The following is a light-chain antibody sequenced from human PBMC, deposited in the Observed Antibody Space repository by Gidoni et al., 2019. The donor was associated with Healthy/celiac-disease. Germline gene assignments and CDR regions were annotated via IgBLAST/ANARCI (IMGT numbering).Light chain of an antibody. V-gene: IGKV3-15*01. Sequence: EIVMTQSPATPSVSPGERATLSCSASQSVSSNLAWYQQKPGQAPRLLNYGAPTRATGIPARFGGSGSGTEFTLTISSLQSEDFAVYYCQQYNNWPFFXQXTKLEIK. CDR2: GAP. CDR3: QQYNNWPF. J-gene: IGKJ2*01. CDR1: QSVSSN.